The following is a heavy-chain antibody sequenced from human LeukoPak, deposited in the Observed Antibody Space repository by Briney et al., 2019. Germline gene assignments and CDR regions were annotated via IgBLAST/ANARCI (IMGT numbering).Heavy chain of an antibody. J-gene: IGHJ4*02. Sequence: GGSLRLSCAASGFTFNNYGMHYVRQAPGKGLEWVAVISDDGRNKNYADPVKGRFTISRDSSNNTLYLQMNSLRAEDTGVYFCAKDRETTASGTFDFRGQGTLVTVSS. CDR2: ISDDGRNK. CDR1: GFTFNNYG. CDR3: AKDRETTASGTFDF. V-gene: IGHV3-30*18. D-gene: IGHD6-13*01.